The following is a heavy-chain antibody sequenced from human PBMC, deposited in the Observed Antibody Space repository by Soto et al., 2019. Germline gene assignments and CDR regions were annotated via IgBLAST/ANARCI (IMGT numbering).Heavy chain of an antibody. J-gene: IGHJ4*02. CDR3: AKNPGYYYDSTGYHFDH. V-gene: IGHV3-23*01. Sequence: PGGSLRLSCVASGFPFSAYAMNWVRQTPGKGLEWVSGLSESGSGTTYADSVKGRFIISRDNSKNTLYLQMNSLRAEDTAVYYCAKNPGYYYDSTGYHFDHWGQGT. CDR2: LSESGSGT. D-gene: IGHD3-22*01. CDR1: GFPFSAYA.